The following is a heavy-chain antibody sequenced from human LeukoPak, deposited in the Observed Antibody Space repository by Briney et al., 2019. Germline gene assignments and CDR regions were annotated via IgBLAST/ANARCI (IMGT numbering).Heavy chain of an antibody. CDR1: GYTFTSYG. J-gene: IGHJ4*02. Sequence: ASVKVSCKASGYTFTSYGISWVRQAPGQGLEWMGWISAYNGNTDYAQSLQGRVTMTIDTSTSTVYMELRSLRSDDTAVYYCARDVGRSYDLDYRGQGTLVTVSS. CDR2: ISAYNGNT. CDR3: ARDVGRSYDLDY. D-gene: IGHD3-16*01. V-gene: IGHV1-18*01.